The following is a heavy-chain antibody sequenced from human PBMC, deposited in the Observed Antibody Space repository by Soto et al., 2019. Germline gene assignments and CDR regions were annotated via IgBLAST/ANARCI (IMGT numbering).Heavy chain of an antibody. V-gene: IGHV3-23*01. CDR2: ISGSGGST. CDR3: AKENGYSSSWFEFDY. CDR1: GFTFSYYW. Sequence: PGGSLRLSCAASGFTFSYYWMHWVRQAPGKGLEWVSAISGSGGSTYYADSVKGRFTISRDNSKNTLYLQMNSLRAEDTAVYYCAKENGYSSSWFEFDYWGQGTLVTVSS. D-gene: IGHD6-13*01. J-gene: IGHJ4*02.